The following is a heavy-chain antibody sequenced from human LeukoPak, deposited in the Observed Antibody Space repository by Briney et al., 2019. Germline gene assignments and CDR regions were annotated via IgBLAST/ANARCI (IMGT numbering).Heavy chain of an antibody. CDR2: INPNSGGT. CDR1: GYTFTGYY. CDR3: ARASTVTTTRYYFDY. Sequence: ASVKVSCKASGYTFTGYYMHWVRQAPGQGLEWMGWINPNSGGTNYAQKFQGRVTMTRDTSISTAYMELSRLRSDDTAVYYCARASTVTTTRYYFDYWGQGTLVTVSS. D-gene: IGHD4-17*01. J-gene: IGHJ4*02. V-gene: IGHV1-2*02.